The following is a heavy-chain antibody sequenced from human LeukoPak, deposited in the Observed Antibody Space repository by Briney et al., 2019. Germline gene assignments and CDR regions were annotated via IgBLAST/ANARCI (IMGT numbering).Heavy chain of an antibody. CDR2: ISSSSGTI. V-gene: IGHV3-48*04. Sequence: GGSLRLPCAASGFTFSSYSMNWVRQAPGKGLEWVSYISSSSGTIYYADSVKGRFTISRDNAKNSLYLQMNSLRAEDTAVYYCARVRSFYGMDVWGQGTTVTVSS. CDR3: ARVRSFYGMDV. CDR1: GFTFSSYS. J-gene: IGHJ6*02.